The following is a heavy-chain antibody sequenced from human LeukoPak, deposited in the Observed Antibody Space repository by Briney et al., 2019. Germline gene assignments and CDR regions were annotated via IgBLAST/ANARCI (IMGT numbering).Heavy chain of an antibody. V-gene: IGHV5-51*01. Sequence: GESLKISCKGSGYSFTNYWIGWVRQMPGKGLEWMGVIYPGDFDTRYSPSFQGQVTISADKSISTAYLQWSSLKASGTAIYYCARRGDREWFDPWGQGTLVTVSS. D-gene: IGHD3-10*01. J-gene: IGHJ5*02. CDR1: GYSFTNYW. CDR2: IYPGDFDT. CDR3: ARRGDREWFDP.